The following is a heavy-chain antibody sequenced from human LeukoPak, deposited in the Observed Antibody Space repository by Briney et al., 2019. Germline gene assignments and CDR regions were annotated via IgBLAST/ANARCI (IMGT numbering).Heavy chain of an antibody. CDR2: IYYSGST. J-gene: IGHJ6*02. Sequence: SETLSLTCTVSGGSISSYYWSWIRQPPGKGLEWIGYIYYSGSTNYNPSLKSRVTISVDTSKNQFSLKLSSVTAADTAVYYCARDYYDSSGPRGYYYYGMDVWGQGTTVTVSS. V-gene: IGHV4-59*01. CDR1: GGSISSYY. D-gene: IGHD3-22*01. CDR3: ARDYYDSSGPRGYYYYGMDV.